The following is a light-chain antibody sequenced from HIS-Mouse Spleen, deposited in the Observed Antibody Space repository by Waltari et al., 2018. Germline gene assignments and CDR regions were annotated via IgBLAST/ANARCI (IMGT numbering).Light chain of an antibody. CDR2: EDS. Sequence: SYELTQSPSVSVSPGQTARITCSGDALPKKYAYWYQQKSDQAPVLVIYEDSKRPYGIPERFSGSSSGTMATVTISGAQVEDEADYYCYSTDSSGNHRVFGGGTKLTVL. J-gene: IGLJ2*01. V-gene: IGLV3-10*01. CDR1: ALPKKY. CDR3: YSTDSSGNHRV.